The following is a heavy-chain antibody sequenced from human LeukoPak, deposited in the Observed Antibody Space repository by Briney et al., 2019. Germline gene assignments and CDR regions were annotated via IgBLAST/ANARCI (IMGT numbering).Heavy chain of an antibody. CDR2: ISSSSSPI. J-gene: IGHJ6*02. CDR1: GLTFSSYS. CDR3: ATSSGWIYSVDV. Sequence: QAGGSLRLSCAAAGLTFSSYSMNWVRQAPGKGLEWVSYISSSSSPIYYADSVKGRFTISRDNAKNSLYLQMNSLRAEDTAVYHCATSSGWIYSVDVWGQGTTVTVSS. D-gene: IGHD6-19*01. V-gene: IGHV3-48*01.